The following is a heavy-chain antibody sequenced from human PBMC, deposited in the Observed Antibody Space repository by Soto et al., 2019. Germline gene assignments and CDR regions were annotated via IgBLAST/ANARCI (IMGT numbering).Heavy chain of an antibody. Sequence: SVKVSGKASGGTFSSYAISWVRQAPGQGLEWMGGIIPIFGTANYAQKFQGRVTITADESTSTAYMELSSLRSEDTAVYYCARDQGGAAARPTYYYGMDVWGQGTTVTVPS. D-gene: IGHD6-13*01. CDR2: IIPIFGTA. CDR1: GGTFSSYA. CDR3: ARDQGGAAARPTYYYGMDV. J-gene: IGHJ6*02. V-gene: IGHV1-69*13.